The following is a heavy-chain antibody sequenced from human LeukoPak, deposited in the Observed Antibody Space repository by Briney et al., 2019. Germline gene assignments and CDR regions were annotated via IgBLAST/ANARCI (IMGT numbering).Heavy chain of an antibody. CDR3: ARDGLYSGSYNWFDP. CDR1: GGTFSSYA. D-gene: IGHD1-26*01. V-gene: IGHV1-69*05. J-gene: IGHJ5*02. CDR2: IIPIFGTA. Sequence: SVKVSCKASGGTFSSYAISWVRQAPGQGLEWMRGIIPIFGTANYAQKFQGRVTITTDESTSTAYMELSSLRSEDTAVYYCARDGLYSGSYNWFDPWGQGTLVTVSS.